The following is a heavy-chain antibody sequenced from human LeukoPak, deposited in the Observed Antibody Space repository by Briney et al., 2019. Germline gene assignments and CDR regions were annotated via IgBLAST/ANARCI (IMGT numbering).Heavy chain of an antibody. CDR2: ISSSSSTI. V-gene: IGHV3-48*01. J-gene: IGHJ3*02. CDR1: GFTFSSYS. CDR3: ARDGGGSGSYYEDAFDI. D-gene: IGHD3-10*01. Sequence: PGGSLRLSCAASGFTFSSYSMNWVRQAPGKGLEWVSYISSSSSTIYYADSVKGRFTISRDNAKNSLYLQMNSLRAEGTAVYYCARDGGGSGSYYEDAFDIWGQGTMVTVSS.